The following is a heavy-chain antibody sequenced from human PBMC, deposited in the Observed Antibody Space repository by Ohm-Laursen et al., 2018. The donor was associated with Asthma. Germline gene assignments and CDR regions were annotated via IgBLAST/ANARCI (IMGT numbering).Heavy chain of an antibody. V-gene: IGHV3-30-3*01. J-gene: IGHJ4*02. CDR2: ISYDGSNK. D-gene: IGHD2-8*02. Sequence: SLRLSCAASGFTFSSYAMHWVRQAPGKGLEWVAVISYDGSNKYYADSVKGRFTISRDNSKNTLYLQMNSLRAEDTAVYYCAAFSLMVYVDFDYWGQGTLVTVSS. CDR1: GFTFSSYA. CDR3: AAFSLMVYVDFDY.